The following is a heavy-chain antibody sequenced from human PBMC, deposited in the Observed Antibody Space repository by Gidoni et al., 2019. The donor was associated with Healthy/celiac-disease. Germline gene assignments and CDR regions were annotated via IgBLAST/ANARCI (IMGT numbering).Heavy chain of an antibody. D-gene: IGHD3-16*01. Sequence: QVQLVESGGGVVQPGRSLRLSCAASGFTFSSYAMHGVRQAPGKGLEWVAVISYDGSNKYYADSVKGRFTISRDNSKNTLYLQMNSLRAEDTAVYYCARAPTKGWGGFDYWGQRTLVTVSS. V-gene: IGHV3-30-3*01. CDR1: GFTFSSYA. CDR2: ISYDGSNK. CDR3: ARAPTKGWGGFDY. J-gene: IGHJ4*02.